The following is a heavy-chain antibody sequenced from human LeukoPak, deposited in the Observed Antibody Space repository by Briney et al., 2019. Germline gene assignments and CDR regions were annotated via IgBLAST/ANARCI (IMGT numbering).Heavy chain of an antibody. D-gene: IGHD3-10*01. V-gene: IGHV3-74*01. J-gene: IGHJ4*02. CDR2: ISPDGSTS. CDR3: TRAQFYHDSGSAY. CDR1: GFTFSSFW. Sequence: PGGSLRLSCAASGFTFSSFWMHWVRQAPGKGLVWVSRISPDGSTSNYADSVKGRFTISRDNAKSTLYLQMNSLRAEDTAVYYCTRAQFYHDSGSAYWGQGPLVTVST.